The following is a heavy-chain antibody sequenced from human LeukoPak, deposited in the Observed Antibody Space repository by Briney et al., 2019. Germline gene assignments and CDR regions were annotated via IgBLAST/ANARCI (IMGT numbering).Heavy chain of an antibody. J-gene: IGHJ4*02. V-gene: IGHV4-39*07. CDR1: GGSINSNSYY. Sequence: SETLSLTCTVSGGSINSNSYYWRWIRQPPENGLEWIGSIYYSGSTYYNPSLKSRVTISLDTSKNQFSLKLSSVNAADTAVYYCARGRRDGYMLLWEYGWGQGTLVAASS. D-gene: IGHD5-24*01. CDR2: IYYSGST. CDR3: ARGRRDGYMLLWEYG.